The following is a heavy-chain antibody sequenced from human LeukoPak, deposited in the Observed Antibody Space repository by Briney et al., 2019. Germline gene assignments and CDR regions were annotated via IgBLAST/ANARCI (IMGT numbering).Heavy chain of an antibody. CDR1: GFTFNSYV. V-gene: IGHV3-23*01. Sequence: PGGSLRLSCAASGFTFNSYVMSWVRQAPGKGLEWVSSINGGGGNTYYADSVKGRFTISRDNSKNMLYLQMNSLRADGTAIYYCAKTVVVITFRFDDWGQGALVTVSS. D-gene: IGHD2-21*01. J-gene: IGHJ4*02. CDR2: INGGGGNT. CDR3: AKTVVVITFRFDD.